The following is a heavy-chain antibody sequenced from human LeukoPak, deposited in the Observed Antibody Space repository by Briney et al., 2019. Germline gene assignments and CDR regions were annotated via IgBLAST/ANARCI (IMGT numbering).Heavy chain of an antibody. V-gene: IGHV4-4*07. CDR3: ARESYSSSTSGLHY. CDR2: IYSSGNT. J-gene: IGHJ4*02. Sequence: SETLSLTCTVSGGSISNYYWSWIRQAAGKGLEWIGRIYSSGNTNYNPSLKSRVTMSIDRSKNQFPLKLSSATAADTAVYYCARESYSSSTSGLHYWGQGTLVTVSS. CDR1: GGSISNYY. D-gene: IGHD6-6*01.